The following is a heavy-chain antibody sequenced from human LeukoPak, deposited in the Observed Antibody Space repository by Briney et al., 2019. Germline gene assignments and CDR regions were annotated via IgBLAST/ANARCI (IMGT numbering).Heavy chain of an antibody. Sequence: SETLSLTCTVSGGSIRSSYYYWGWIRQPPGKGLEWIGSIYDSGSTYYNPSLKSRVTISVDTSKNQFSLKLSSVTAADTAVYYCASVPNIAVARPFVYWGQGTLVTVSS. J-gene: IGHJ4*02. CDR2: IYDSGST. V-gene: IGHV4-39*01. D-gene: IGHD6-19*01. CDR3: ASVPNIAVARPFVY. CDR1: GGSIRSSYYY.